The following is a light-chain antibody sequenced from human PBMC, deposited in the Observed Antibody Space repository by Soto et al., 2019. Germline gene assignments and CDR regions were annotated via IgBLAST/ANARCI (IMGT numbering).Light chain of an antibody. CDR1: QNIRNL. CDR3: QKYSSVPV. V-gene: IGKV1-27*01. CDR2: AAS. Sequence: DIQMTQSPTSLSASVGDRATITCRASQNIRNLVAWYQQKPGKAPKLLIYAASTLQSGVPSRFSGSGSGTDFTLTINSLQPEDVATYSCQKYSSVPVFGPGTKVEIK. J-gene: IGKJ3*01.